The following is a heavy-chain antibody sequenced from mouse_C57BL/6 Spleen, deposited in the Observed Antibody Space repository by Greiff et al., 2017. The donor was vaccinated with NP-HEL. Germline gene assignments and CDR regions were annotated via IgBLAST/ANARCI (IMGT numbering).Heavy chain of an antibody. D-gene: IGHD1-1*01. V-gene: IGHV14-2*01. CDR1: GFNIKDYY. Sequence: EVKLMESGAELVKPGASVKLSCTASGFNIKDYYMHWVKQRTEQGLEWIGRIDPEDGETKYAPKFQGKATITADTSSNTAYLQLSSLTSEDTAVYYCARALATTVYFDYWGQGTTLTVSS. CDR3: ARALATTVYFDY. CDR2: IDPEDGET. J-gene: IGHJ2*01.